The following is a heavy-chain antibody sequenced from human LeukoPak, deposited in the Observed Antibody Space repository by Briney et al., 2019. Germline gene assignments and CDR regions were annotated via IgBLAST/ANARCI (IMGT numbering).Heavy chain of an antibody. CDR3: AKSGAAAGGYFDC. D-gene: IGHD6-13*01. CDR1: GFTFSSYA. CDR2: ISGSGGST. Sequence: GGSLRLSCAASGFTFSSYAMSWVRQAPGKGLEWVSAISGSGGSTYYADSVKGRFTISRDNSKNTLYLQMNSPRAEDTAIYYCAKSGAAAGGYFDCWGQGTLVTVSS. J-gene: IGHJ4*02. V-gene: IGHV3-23*01.